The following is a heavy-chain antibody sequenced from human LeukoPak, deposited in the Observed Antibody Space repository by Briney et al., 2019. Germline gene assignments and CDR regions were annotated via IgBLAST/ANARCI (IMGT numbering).Heavy chain of an antibody. D-gene: IGHD6-13*01. CDR3: ARGVGYSSSWYGYYYYGMDV. CDR2: IYYSGST. Sequence: TSETLSLTCTVSGGSISSYYWSWIRQPPGKGLEWIGYIYYSGSTNYNPSLKSRVTISVDTSKNQFSLKLSSVTAADTAVYYCARGVGYSSSWYGYYYYGMDVWGQGTTVTVSS. J-gene: IGHJ6*02. CDR1: GGSISSYY. V-gene: IGHV4-59*12.